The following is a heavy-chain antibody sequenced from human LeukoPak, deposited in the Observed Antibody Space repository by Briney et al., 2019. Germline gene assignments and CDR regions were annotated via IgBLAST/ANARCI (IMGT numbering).Heavy chain of an antibody. CDR1: GYTFTGYY. J-gene: IGHJ4*02. Sequence: ASVKVSCKASGYTFTGYYMHWVRQAPGQGLEWMGWINPNSGGKNYAQKFQGRVTMTRDTSISTAYMELSRLRSDDTAVYYCASTLAAAGHFDYWGQGTLVTVSS. CDR3: ASTLAAAGHFDY. D-gene: IGHD6-13*01. CDR2: INPNSGGK. V-gene: IGHV1-2*02.